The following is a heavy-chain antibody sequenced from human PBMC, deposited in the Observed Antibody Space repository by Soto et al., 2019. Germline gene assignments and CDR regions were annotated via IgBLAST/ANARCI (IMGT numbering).Heavy chain of an antibody. CDR3: ARDPLAVAGPNWFDP. V-gene: IGHV1-18*01. CDR2: ISAYNGNT. D-gene: IGHD6-19*01. J-gene: IGHJ5*02. Sequence: ASVKVSCKASGYTFTSYGISWVRQAPGQGLEWMGWISAYNGNTNYAQKLQGRVTMTTDTSTSTAYMELRSLRSNDTAVYYCARDPLAVAGPNWFDPWGQGTLVTVSS. CDR1: GYTFTSYG.